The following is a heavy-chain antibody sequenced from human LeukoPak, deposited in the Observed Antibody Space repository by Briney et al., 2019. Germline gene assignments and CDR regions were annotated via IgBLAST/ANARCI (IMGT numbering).Heavy chain of an antibody. Sequence: SQTLSLTCTVAGGSISSYYWSWIRQPPGKGLEWIGYIYYIGSTNYHPSLKSRVTISVGTSKTQSSLRLSSVTAADTAVYYCARAIIAVAGSGYFDYWGQGTLVTVSS. CDR3: ARAIIAVAGSGYFDY. CDR2: IYYIGST. J-gene: IGHJ4*02. D-gene: IGHD6-19*01. V-gene: IGHV4-59*01. CDR1: GGSISSYY.